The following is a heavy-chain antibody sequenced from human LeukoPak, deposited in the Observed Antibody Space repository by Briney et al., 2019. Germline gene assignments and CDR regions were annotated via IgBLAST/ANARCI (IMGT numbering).Heavy chain of an antibody. CDR2: ISSSSSTI. V-gene: IGHV3-48*04. CDR1: GFTLSSYT. J-gene: IGHJ4*02. CDR3: AKVKYSSGWIDY. D-gene: IGHD6-19*01. Sequence: GGSLRLSCAASGFTLSSYTMNWVRQAPGKGLEWVLYISSSSSTIYYADSVKGRFTLSRDNAKNSLYLQMNSLRAEDTAVYYCAKVKYSSGWIDYWGQGTLVTVSS.